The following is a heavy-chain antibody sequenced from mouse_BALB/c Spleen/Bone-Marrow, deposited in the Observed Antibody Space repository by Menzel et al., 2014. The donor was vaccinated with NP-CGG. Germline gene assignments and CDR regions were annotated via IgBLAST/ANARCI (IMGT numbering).Heavy chain of an antibody. J-gene: IGHJ1*01. D-gene: IGHD2-1*01. Sequence: EGKVEESGGGLVQPGGSLRLSCATSGFTFTDYYMSWVSQPPEKAXEWLGGIRKKENGYTTEYSAPVKGRFTISRDNSQSILYLQMNTLRAEDSATYYCARDINDNYNWYFDVWGAGTTVTVSS. V-gene: IGHV7-3*02. CDR3: ARDINDNYNWYFDV. CDR1: GFTFTDYY. CDR2: IRKKENGYTT.